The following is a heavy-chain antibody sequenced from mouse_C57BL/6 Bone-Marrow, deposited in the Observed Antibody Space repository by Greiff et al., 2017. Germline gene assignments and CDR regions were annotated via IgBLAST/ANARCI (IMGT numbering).Heavy chain of an antibody. CDR1: GYTFTSYG. V-gene: IGHV1-81*01. J-gene: IGHJ2*01. Sequence: VMLVESGAELARPGASVKLSCKASGYTFTSYGISWVKQRTGQGLEWIGEIYPRSGNTYYNEKFKGKATLTADKSSSTAYMELRSLTSEDSAVYFCARGGVGPYYFDYWGQGTTLTVSS. CDR3: ARGGVGPYYFDY. D-gene: IGHD4-1*01. CDR2: IYPRSGNT.